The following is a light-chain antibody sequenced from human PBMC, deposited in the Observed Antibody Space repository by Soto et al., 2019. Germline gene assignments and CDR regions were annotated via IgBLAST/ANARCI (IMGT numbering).Light chain of an antibody. CDR3: QQYSSYSRT. V-gene: IGKV1-5*03. J-gene: IGKJ1*01. CDR1: QNINSW. CDR2: KAS. Sequence: DIQMTQSPSTLPASVGDRVTITCRASQNINSWLAWYQQKPGKAPKLLIYKASTLESGVPSRFSGSGSGTEFTLTISSLQPDDFATYYCQQYSSYSRTFGQGTKVEIK.